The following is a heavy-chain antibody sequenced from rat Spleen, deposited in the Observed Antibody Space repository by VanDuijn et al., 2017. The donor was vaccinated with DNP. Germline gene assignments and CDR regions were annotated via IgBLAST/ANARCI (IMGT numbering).Heavy chain of an antibody. D-gene: IGHD1-4*01. V-gene: IGHV3-1*01. CDR2: LSYSGST. CDR3: ARWPGYNPPYAMDA. Sequence: EVQLQESGPGLVKPSQSLSLTCSVTGYSITSHYWGWIRKFPGNKMVYIGHLSYSGSTHYNPSLKSRISITRDTSKNQFFLQVNSVTTEDTATYYCARWPGYNPPYAMDAWGQGVMVTVSS. J-gene: IGHJ2*01. CDR1: GYSITSHY.